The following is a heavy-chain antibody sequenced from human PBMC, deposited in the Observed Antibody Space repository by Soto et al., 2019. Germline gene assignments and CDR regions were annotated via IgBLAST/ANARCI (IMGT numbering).Heavy chain of an antibody. CDR1: GDSINSHY. Sequence: PSETLSLTCTVSGDSINSHYWSWVRQPAGKGPEWIGRIYTRGSTDYNPSLKSRVTLSADTSKNQFSLKLRSVTAADTAVYYCARDVYSTYYYYGFDVWGQGPSVTVSS. CDR3: ARDVYSTYYYYGFDV. J-gene: IGHJ6*02. D-gene: IGHD5-18*01. V-gene: IGHV4-4*07. CDR2: IYTRGST.